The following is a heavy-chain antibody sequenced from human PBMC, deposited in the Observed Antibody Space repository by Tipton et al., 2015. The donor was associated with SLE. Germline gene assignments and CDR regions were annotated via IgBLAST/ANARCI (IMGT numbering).Heavy chain of an antibody. CDR2: INHSGST. CDR1: GGSISSYY. CDR3: ARESVAVAGTEY. V-gene: IGHV4-59*12. D-gene: IGHD6-19*01. Sequence: PGLVKPSETLSLTCTVSGGSISSYYWSWIRQPPGKGLEWIGEINHSGSTNYNPSLKSRVTISVDTSKNQFSLKVTSVTAADTAVYYCARESVAVAGTEYWGQGSLVTVSS. J-gene: IGHJ4*02.